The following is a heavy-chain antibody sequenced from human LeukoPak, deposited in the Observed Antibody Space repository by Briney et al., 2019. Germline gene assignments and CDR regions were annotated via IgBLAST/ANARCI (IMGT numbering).Heavy chain of an antibody. CDR3: ARALYGSGSPSDY. CDR1: GDSVSSSAYY. CDR2: IYYSGST. V-gene: IGHV4-30-4*08. Sequence: SETLSLTCTVSGDSVSSSAYYWGWVRQPPGKGLEWIGYIYYSGSTYYNPSLKSRVTISVDTSKNQFSLKLSSVTAADTAVYYCARALYGSGSPSDYWGQGTLVTVSS. J-gene: IGHJ4*02. D-gene: IGHD3-10*01.